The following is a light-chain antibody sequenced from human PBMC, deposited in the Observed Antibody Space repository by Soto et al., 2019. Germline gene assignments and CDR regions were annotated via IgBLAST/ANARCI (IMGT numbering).Light chain of an antibody. V-gene: IGKV1-5*01. J-gene: IGKJ1*01. Sequence: DIQMTQSPSTLSAFVGDRVTITCRASQTVNTWLAWYQQKPGKAPKVLIFDASSLKTGVPSRFSGSGSGTEFTLTISNLQPDDFATYYCQQYDSYSSGPFGQGTKVHIK. CDR3: QQYDSYSSGP. CDR1: QTVNTW. CDR2: DAS.